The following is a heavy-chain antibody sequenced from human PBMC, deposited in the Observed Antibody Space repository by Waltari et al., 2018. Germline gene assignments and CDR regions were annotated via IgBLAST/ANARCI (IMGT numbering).Heavy chain of an antibody. V-gene: IGHV1-18*04. CDR2: ISPYNGNT. CDR3: ARDRLRWLHSGSDQ. CDR1: GYQFVSYG. Sequence: QVQLVQSGADVKKPGASVKVSCKASGYQFVSYGISWVGQAPGQGLEWMGWISPYNGNTIYAQNVQGRVFMTADTSTDTAYMELTSLRSDDTAVYYCARDRLRWLHSGSDQWGQGTLVTVSS. D-gene: IGHD5-12*01. J-gene: IGHJ4*02.